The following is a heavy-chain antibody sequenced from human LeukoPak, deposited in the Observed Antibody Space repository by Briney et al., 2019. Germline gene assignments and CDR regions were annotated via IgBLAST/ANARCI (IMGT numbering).Heavy chain of an antibody. CDR1: GFTFSSYA. CDR2: ISGSGGST. J-gene: IGHJ4*02. D-gene: IGHD6-13*01. V-gene: IGHV3-23*01. Sequence: GGSLRLSCAASGFTFSSYAMSWVRQAPGKGLEWVSAISGSGGSTYYADSVKGRFTISRDNSKNTLYLQMNSLRAEDTAVYYCAKDRAGDSSSWYVAFDYWGQGTLVTVSS. CDR3: AKDRAGDSSSWYVAFDY.